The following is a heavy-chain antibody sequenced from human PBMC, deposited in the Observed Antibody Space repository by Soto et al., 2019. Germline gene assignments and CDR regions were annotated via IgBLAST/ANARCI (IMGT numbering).Heavy chain of an antibody. D-gene: IGHD3-10*01. CDR3: ARLGSYYPYYYMDV. CDR1: GFTFSSYS. J-gene: IGHJ6*03. Sequence: GGFLRLSCAASGFTFSSYSMNWVRQAPGKGLEWVSSISSSSSYIYYADSVKGRFTISRDNAKNSLYLQMNSLRAEDTAVYYCARLGSYYPYYYMDVWGKGTTVTVSS. CDR2: ISSSSSYI. V-gene: IGHV3-21*01.